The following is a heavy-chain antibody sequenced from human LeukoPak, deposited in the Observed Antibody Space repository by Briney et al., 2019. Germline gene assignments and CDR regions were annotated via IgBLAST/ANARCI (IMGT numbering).Heavy chain of an antibody. CDR2: IHHSGLT. D-gene: IGHD2/OR15-2a*01. J-gene: IGHJ4*02. CDR1: GASVTTYY. CDR3: ARYDLSTLDY. V-gene: IGHV4-59*02. Sequence: PSETLSLTCAVSGASVTTYYWSWIRQPSGKGLEWIGFIHHSGLTEYHASLNNRVSISVDTSKNQFSLRLSSVTPADTAVYYCARYDLSTLDYRGQGLPITVSS.